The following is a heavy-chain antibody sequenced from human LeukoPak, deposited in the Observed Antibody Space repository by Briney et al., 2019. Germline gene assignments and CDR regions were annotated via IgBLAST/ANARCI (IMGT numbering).Heavy chain of an antibody. Sequence: GGSLRLSCAASGFTFSSYAMHWVRQAPGKGLEWVAVISYDGSNKYYADSVKGRLTISRDNSKNTLYLQINSLRAEDTAVYYCRRDYWLHDILTGLTVNYYYYGMDVWGQGTTVTVSS. V-gene: IGHV3-30-3*01. CDR3: RRDYWLHDILTGLTVNYYYYGMDV. CDR2: ISYDGSNK. D-gene: IGHD3-9*01. J-gene: IGHJ6*02. CDR1: GFTFSSYA.